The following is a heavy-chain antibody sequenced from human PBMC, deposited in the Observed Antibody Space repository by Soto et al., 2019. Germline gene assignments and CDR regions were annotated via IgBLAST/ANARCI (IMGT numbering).Heavy chain of an antibody. CDR3: ARTYSSSWSPFDY. CDR2: INQSGST. CDR1: GGSFSGYY. J-gene: IGHJ4*02. V-gene: IGHV4-34*01. D-gene: IGHD6-13*01. Sequence: QVQLQQWGAGLLKPSETLSLTCAVYGGSFSGYYWSWIRQPPGKGLEWIGEINQSGSTNYNPSLNRRVTISVDSSQNQFALKLSSVTAADTAVYYCARTYSSSWSPFDYWGQGTLVTVSS.